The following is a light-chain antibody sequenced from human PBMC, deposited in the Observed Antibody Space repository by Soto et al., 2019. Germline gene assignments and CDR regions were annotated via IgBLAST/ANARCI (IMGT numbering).Light chain of an antibody. CDR2: DAS. V-gene: IGKV3D-15*01. J-gene: IGKJ2*01. CDR1: QSVSTN. CDR3: QHYNTWPPVYT. Sequence: EMVLTQSPATLSVSPGGRATLSCRASQSVSTNLAWYQQKPGPAPRLLIYDASTRATAIPARFSGSGSGTEFTLTISSLQSEDFAVYYCQHYNTWPPVYTFGQGTKLELK.